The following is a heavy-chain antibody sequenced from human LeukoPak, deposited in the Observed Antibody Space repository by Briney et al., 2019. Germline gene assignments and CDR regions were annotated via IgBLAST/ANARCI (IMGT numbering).Heavy chain of an antibody. Sequence: PSETLSLTCAVYGGSFSGYNWSWVRQPPGKGLEWIGEINHSGSTNYNPSLKSRVTISVDTSKNQFSLKLSSVTAADTAVYYCASVPVYYDIFTGYYDTTFDYWGQGTLVTVSS. CDR3: ASVPVYYDIFTGYYDTTFDY. CDR1: GGSFSGYN. CDR2: INHSGST. V-gene: IGHV4-34*01. D-gene: IGHD3-9*01. J-gene: IGHJ4*02.